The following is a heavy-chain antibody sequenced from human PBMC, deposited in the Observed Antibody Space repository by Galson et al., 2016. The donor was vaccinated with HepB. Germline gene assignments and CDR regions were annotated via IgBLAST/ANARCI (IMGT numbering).Heavy chain of an antibody. CDR3: AKGSYSSSWYCYFDY. Sequence: SLRLSCAAPGFTFSSYAMSWVRQAPGKGLEWVSAISGSGGSTYYADSVKGRFTISRDNSKNTLFLQMNSLRAEDTAVFYCAKGSYSSSWYCYFDYWGQGTLVTVSS. J-gene: IGHJ4*02. CDR1: GFTFSSYA. CDR2: ISGSGGST. D-gene: IGHD6-13*01. V-gene: IGHV3-23*01.